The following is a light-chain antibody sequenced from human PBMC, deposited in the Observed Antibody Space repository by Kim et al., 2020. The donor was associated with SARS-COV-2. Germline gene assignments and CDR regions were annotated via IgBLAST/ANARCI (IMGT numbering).Light chain of an antibody. J-gene: IGKJ2*01. V-gene: IGKV1-9*01. CDR3: QDRKS. CDR1: QGINSF. Sequence: PSFLTASVGDRVTITCRASQGINSFLAWYQQKPGKSPKLLIYAAYTLQSEVPSRFSGSGVGTEFTLTISSLQPEDFGTYYCQDRKSFGQGTKLEI. CDR2: AAY.